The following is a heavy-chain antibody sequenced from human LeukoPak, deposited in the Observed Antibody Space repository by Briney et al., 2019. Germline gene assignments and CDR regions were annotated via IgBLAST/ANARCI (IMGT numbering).Heavy chain of an antibody. J-gene: IGHJ3*02. CDR1: GSTFSSYA. CDR3: AKDQVKYYYDSSGAFDI. CDR2: ISGSGGST. D-gene: IGHD3-22*01. V-gene: IGHV3-23*01. Sequence: GGSLRLSCAASGSTFSSYAMSWVRQAPGKGLEWVSAISGSGGSTYYADSVKGRFTISRDNSKNTLYLQMNSLRAEDTAVYYCAKDQVKYYYDSSGAFDIWGQGTMVTVSS.